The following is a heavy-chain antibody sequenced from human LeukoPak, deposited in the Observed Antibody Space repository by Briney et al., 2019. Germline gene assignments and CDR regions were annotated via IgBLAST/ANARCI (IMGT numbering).Heavy chain of an antibody. Sequence: GGSLRLSCAAPGFTFSSYEMNWVPQAPGKGLEWVSYISSSGSTIYYADSVKGRFTISRDNAKNSLYLQMNSLRAEDTAVYYCARGYSSQFDYWGQGTLVTVSS. D-gene: IGHD6-13*01. CDR2: ISSSGSTI. CDR1: GFTFSSYE. V-gene: IGHV3-48*03. CDR3: ARGYSSQFDY. J-gene: IGHJ4*02.